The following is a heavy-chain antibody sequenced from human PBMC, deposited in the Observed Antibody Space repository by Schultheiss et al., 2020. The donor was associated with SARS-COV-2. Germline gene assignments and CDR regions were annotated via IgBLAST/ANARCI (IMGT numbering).Heavy chain of an antibody. J-gene: IGHJ4*02. D-gene: IGHD3-3*01. CDR3: ARGNDFVYFFDS. CDR2: VYFSGST. Sequence: SETLSLTCTVSGGSVGSGQNYWSWIRQVPGKGLEWIGYVYFSGSTSYNPSLKSRVLISEDTSKNHFSLKLTSLTAADTAIYYCARGNDFVYFFDSWGQGTLVTVSS. CDR1: GGSVGSGQNY. V-gene: IGHV4-30-4*01.